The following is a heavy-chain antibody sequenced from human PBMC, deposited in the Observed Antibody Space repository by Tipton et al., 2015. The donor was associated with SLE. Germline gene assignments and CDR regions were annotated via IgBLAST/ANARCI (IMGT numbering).Heavy chain of an antibody. CDR1: GASISSHY. D-gene: IGHD5-24*01. Sequence: TLSLTCTISGASISSHYWSWIRQPPGKGLEWIGYIYYSGNTNYNPSLKSRVTISLDTSKNQFSLKLSSVTAADTAVYYCARTNLQGSLVDWYFDLWGRGTLVTVSS. CDR2: IYYSGNT. CDR3: ARTNLQGSLVDWYFDL. V-gene: IGHV4-59*11. J-gene: IGHJ2*01.